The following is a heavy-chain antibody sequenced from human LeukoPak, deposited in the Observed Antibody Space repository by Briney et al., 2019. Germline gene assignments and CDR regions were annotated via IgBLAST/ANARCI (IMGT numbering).Heavy chain of an antibody. CDR3: ARDRGFSSSWRLLVS. Sequence: GGSLRLSCAASVFTVSSHYMSWVRQVPGKGLEWVSVIYSDAGTSYADSVQGRFTISRDNSKNTLYLQMNSLRVEDTAVYYCARDRGFSSSWRLLVSWGQGTVVTVSS. D-gene: IGHD6-13*01. CDR2: IYSDAGT. CDR1: VFTVSSHY. J-gene: IGHJ5*02. V-gene: IGHV3-53*05.